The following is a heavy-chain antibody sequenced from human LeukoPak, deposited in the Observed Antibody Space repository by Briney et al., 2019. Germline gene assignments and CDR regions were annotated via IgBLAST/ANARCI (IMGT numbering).Heavy chain of an antibody. D-gene: IGHD1-14*01. CDR3: AGLIRPGWFDP. V-gene: IGHV4-59*08. CDR2: IDYSGST. CDR1: GGSISNDY. J-gene: IGHJ5*02. Sequence: PSETLSLTCTVSGGSISNDYWSWIRQPPGKGLECIGYIDYSGSTNYKSSLKSRVTISVDTSKNQFSLKLSSVTAADTAVYYCAGLIRPGWFDPWGQGTLVTVSS.